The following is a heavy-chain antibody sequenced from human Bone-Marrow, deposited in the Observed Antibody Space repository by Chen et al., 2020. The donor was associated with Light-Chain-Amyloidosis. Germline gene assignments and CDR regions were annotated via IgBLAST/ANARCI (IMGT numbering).Heavy chain of an antibody. CDR2: VSGSTVST. CDR3: TRKGGYFDF. Sequence: VXPGGSLRLSCATSGFNFSSFGMSWVRQAPGKGLEWVSTVSGSTVSTYYAGAVKGRFIISRDNSXXXXYLQMNSLRAGDTAVYFCTRKGGYFDFWGQGSLVTVSS. CDR1: GFNFSSFG. D-gene: IGHD3-10*01. J-gene: IGHJ4*02. V-gene: IGHV3-23*01.